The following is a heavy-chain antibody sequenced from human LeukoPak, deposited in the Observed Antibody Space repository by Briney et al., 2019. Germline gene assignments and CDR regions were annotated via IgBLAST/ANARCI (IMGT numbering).Heavy chain of an antibody. CDR2: VIPIFGTA. J-gene: IGHJ4*02. V-gene: IGHV1-69*05. CDR1: GYTFTSYG. D-gene: IGHD3-3*01. CDR3: ARDFEAHDLRPIGY. Sequence: ASVKVSCKASGYTFTSYGISWVRQAPGQGLEWMGGVIPIFGTANYAQKFQGRVTITTDESTSTAYMELSSLRSEDTAVYYCARDFEAHDLRPIGYWGQGTLVTVSS.